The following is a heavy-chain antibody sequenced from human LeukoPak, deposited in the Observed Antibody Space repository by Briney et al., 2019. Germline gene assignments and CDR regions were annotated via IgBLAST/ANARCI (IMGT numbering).Heavy chain of an antibody. J-gene: IGHJ5*02. CDR3: ARDRCSSTSCYNTPNWFDP. V-gene: IGHV3-20*01. D-gene: IGHD2-2*02. CDR1: GFKFDDYG. CDR2: INWNGGSR. Sequence: GGSLRLSCAASGFKFDDYGMSWVRRVAGKGLEWVSGINWNGGSRGYADSVKGRFTISRDNAKNSVYLQMNSLRSEDTAFYHCARDRCSSTSCYNTPNWFDPWGQGTLVTVSS.